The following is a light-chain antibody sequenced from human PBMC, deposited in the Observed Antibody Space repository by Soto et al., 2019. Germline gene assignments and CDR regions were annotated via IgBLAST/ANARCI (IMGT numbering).Light chain of an antibody. J-gene: IGLJ1*01. V-gene: IGLV2-14*01. CDR3: SSYTSSNTLV. CDR1: SSDIGGYNY. Sequence: QSVLTQPASVSGPPGQSITISCTGGSSDIGGYNYVSWFQQHPGKAPKLMIYEVTNRPSGVSNRFSGFKSGSTASLTISGLQAEDEADYYCSSYTSSNTLVFGTGTKVT. CDR2: EVT.